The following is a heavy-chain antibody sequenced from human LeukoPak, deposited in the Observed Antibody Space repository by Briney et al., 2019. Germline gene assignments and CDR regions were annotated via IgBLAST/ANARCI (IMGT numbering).Heavy chain of an antibody. CDR2: IYWDDDK. V-gene: IGHV2-5*02. J-gene: IGHJ4*02. CDR3: AHTGYYYDSSGYYPKLFDY. CDR1: GFSLSTSGVG. D-gene: IGHD3-22*01. Sequence: SGPTLVKPTQTLTLTCTFSGFSLSTSGVGVGWIRQPPGKALEWLTLIYWDDDKRYSPSLKSRHTIIKDPSKNQVVLTMTNMDPVDTATYYCAHTGYYYDSSGYYPKLFDYWGQGTLVTVSS.